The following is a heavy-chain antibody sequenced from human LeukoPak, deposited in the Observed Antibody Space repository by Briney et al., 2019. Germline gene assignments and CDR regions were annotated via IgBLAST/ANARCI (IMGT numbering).Heavy chain of an antibody. CDR1: GGTFSSYA. Sequence: SVKVSCKASGGTFSSYAISWVRQAPGQGLEWMGGIIPIFGTANYAQKFQGRVTITTDESTSKDYMELSSLRSEDTAVYYCARSFDSSGYYYVNWFDPWGQGTLVTVSS. J-gene: IGHJ5*02. V-gene: IGHV1-69*05. CDR2: IIPIFGTA. D-gene: IGHD3-22*01. CDR3: ARSFDSSGYYYVNWFDP.